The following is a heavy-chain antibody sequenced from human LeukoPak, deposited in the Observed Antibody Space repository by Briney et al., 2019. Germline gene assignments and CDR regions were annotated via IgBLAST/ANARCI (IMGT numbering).Heavy chain of an antibody. CDR3: ARRYYYYYGMDV. V-gene: IGHV4-39*01. CDR1: GGSISSSSYY. CDR2: IYYSGST. J-gene: IGHJ6*02. Sequence: SGTLSLTCTVSGGSISSSSYYWGWIRQPPGKGLEWIGSIYYSGSTYYNPSLKSRVTISVDTSKNQFSLKLSSVTAADTAVYYCARRYYYYYGMDVWGQGTTVTVSS.